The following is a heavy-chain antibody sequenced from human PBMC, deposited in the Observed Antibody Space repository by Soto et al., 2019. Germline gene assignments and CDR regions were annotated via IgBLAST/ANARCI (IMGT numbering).Heavy chain of an antibody. CDR2: INPSGGST. Sequence: ASVKVSCKASGYAFTSYYMHWVRQAPGQRLEWMGIINPSGGSTSYAQKFQGRVTMTRDTSTSTVYMELSSLGSEDTAVYYCACEQKIYCTNGVCRHDAFDIWGQGTMVTVSS. D-gene: IGHD2-8*01. J-gene: IGHJ3*02. CDR1: GYAFTSYY. V-gene: IGHV1-46*01. CDR3: ACEQKIYCTNGVCRHDAFDI.